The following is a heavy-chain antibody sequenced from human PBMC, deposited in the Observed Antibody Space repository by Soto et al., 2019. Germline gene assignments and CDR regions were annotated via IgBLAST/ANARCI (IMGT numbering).Heavy chain of an antibody. CDR1: GGSISSYY. CDR2: IYYSGST. V-gene: IGHV4-59*08. CDR3: ARRYGDYFDF. D-gene: IGHD4-17*01. J-gene: IGHJ4*02. Sequence: PSETLSLTCTVSGGSISSYYWSWIRQPPGRGLEWIGYIYYSGSTNYNPSLKSRVTISVDTSKNQFSLKLSSVTAADTAVYYCARRYGDYFDFWCQGTLVTVSS.